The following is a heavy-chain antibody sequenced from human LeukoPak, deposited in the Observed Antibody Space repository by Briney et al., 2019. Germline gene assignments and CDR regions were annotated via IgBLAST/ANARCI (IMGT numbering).Heavy chain of an antibody. CDR1: GFTFSSYA. Sequence: PGGSLRLSCAASGFTFSSYAMSWVRQAPGKGLEWVSAISGSGGSTYYADSVKGRFTISRDNSKNTLYLQMNSLRAEDTAVYYCANPYCSSTSCYVPFDYWGQGTLVTVSS. D-gene: IGHD2-2*01. V-gene: IGHV3-23*01. J-gene: IGHJ4*02. CDR2: ISGSGGST. CDR3: ANPYCSSTSCYVPFDY.